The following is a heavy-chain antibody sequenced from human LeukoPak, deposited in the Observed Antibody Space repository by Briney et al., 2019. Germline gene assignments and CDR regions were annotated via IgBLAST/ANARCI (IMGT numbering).Heavy chain of an antibody. V-gene: IGHV3-30*03. CDR3: AREVSYSSGLDFDY. Sequence: GGSLRLSCAASGFTFSSYGMHWVRQAPGKGLEWVAVISYDGSNKYYADSVKGRFTISRDNSKNTLYLQMNSLRAEDTAVYYCAREVSYSSGLDFDYWGQGTLVTVSS. D-gene: IGHD6-19*01. CDR1: GFTFSSYG. J-gene: IGHJ4*02. CDR2: ISYDGSNK.